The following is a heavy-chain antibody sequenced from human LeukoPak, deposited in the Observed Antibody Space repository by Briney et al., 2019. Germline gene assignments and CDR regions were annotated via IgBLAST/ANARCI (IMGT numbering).Heavy chain of an antibody. V-gene: IGHV3-48*04. D-gene: IGHD5-18*01. CDR3: AREYTAMAYDY. CDR1: GFTFSSYS. Sequence: GGSLRLSCAASGFTFSSYSMNWVRQAPGKGLEWVSYISSSSSTIYYADSVKGRFTISRDNARISLFLQMNNLRVDDSAVYYCAREYTAMAYDYWGQGNLVTVSS. J-gene: IGHJ4*02. CDR2: ISSSSSTI.